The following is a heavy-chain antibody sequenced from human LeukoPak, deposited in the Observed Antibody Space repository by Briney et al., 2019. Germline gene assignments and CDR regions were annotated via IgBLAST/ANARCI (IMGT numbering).Heavy chain of an antibody. CDR2: IKQDGSEK. V-gene: IGHV3-7*01. CDR1: GFTFSSYA. J-gene: IGHJ6*02. CDR3: ARGRAGMDV. Sequence: PGGSLRLSCAASGFTFSSYAMSWVRQAPGKGLEWVANIKQDGSEKYYVDSVKGRFTISRDNAKNSLYLQMNCLRAEDTAVYYCARGRAGMDVWGQGTTVTVSS.